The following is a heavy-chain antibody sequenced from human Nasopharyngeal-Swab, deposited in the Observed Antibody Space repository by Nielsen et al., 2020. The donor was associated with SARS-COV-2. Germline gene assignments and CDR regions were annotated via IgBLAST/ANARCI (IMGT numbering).Heavy chain of an antibody. CDR1: GFTFSDSA. Sequence: GESLKISCAASGFTFSDSAIHWVRQASGKGLEWVGRIRSKGNPYATAYAASVTGRFIIFRDDPTNTAYLQMNSLKTEDTAVYYCTRCGGGCYSGRDYWGQGTLVTVSS. V-gene: IGHV3-73*01. CDR2: IRSKGNPYAT. D-gene: IGHD2-15*01. J-gene: IGHJ4*02. CDR3: TRCGGGCYSGRDY.